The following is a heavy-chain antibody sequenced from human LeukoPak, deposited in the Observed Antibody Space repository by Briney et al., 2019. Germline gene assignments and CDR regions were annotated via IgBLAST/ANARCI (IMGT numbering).Heavy chain of an antibody. CDR3: ARGRGEWKYYDSSGYLY. CDR1: GFTFSSYG. J-gene: IGHJ4*02. Sequence: GGSLRLSCAASGFTFSSYGMNGVRQAPGKGLEWVSYINASTSTIYYADSVKGRFTISSDNAKNSLYLQINSLSAEDTDVYYCARGRGEWKYYDSSGYLYWGQGTLVSVSS. V-gene: IGHV3-48*04. D-gene: IGHD3-22*01. CDR2: INASTSTI.